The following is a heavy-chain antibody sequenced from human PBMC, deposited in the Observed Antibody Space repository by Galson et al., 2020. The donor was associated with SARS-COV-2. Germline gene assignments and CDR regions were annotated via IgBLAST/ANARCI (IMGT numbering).Heavy chain of an antibody. D-gene: IGHD1-26*01. J-gene: IGHJ2*01. Sequence: GGSLRLSCAASRFNINDHYIEWVRQAPGKGLEWVGGSRNKGSGYTTEYAASVKGRFAISRDDSKNSLYLQMNSLKTEDTAIYYCTRDLHVSGVWSFDLWGRGTLVTVSS. CDR2: SRNKGSGYTT. V-gene: IGHV3-72*01. CDR1: RFNINDHY. CDR3: TRDLHVSGVWSFDL.